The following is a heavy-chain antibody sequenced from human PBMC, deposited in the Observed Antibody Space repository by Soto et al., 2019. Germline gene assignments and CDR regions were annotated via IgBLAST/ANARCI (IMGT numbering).Heavy chain of an antibody. D-gene: IGHD5-18*01. Sequence: GSLRLSCAASGFTFSSYAMHWVRQAPGKGLEWVAVISYDGSNKYYADSVKGRFTISRDNSKNTLYLQMNSLRAEDTAVYYCAREPRTWIQLWSPSPGMDVWGQGTTVTVSS. J-gene: IGHJ6*02. CDR2: ISYDGSNK. CDR3: AREPRTWIQLWSPSPGMDV. CDR1: GFTFSSYA. V-gene: IGHV3-30-3*01.